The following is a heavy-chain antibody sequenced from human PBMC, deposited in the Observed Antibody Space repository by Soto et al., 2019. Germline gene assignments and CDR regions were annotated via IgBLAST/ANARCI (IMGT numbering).Heavy chain of an antibody. J-gene: IGHJ4*02. CDR3: ARENRGSSYGDTGDY. CDR1: GYTFTSYG. V-gene: IGHV1-18*01. D-gene: IGHD5-18*01. Sequence: ASVKVSCKASGYTFTSYGISWVRQAPGQGLEWMGWISAYNGNTNYAQKLQGRVTMTTDTSTSTAYMELRSLRSDDTAVYYCARENRGSSYGDTGDYWGQGTLVTVSS. CDR2: ISAYNGNT.